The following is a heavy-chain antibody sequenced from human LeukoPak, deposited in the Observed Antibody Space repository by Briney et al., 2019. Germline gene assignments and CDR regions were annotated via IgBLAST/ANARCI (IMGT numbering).Heavy chain of an antibody. CDR2: ISASGGST. V-gene: IGHV3-23*01. CDR3: ARDLVVGATTPNWFDP. CDR1: GFAFDSYA. J-gene: IGHJ5*02. D-gene: IGHD1-26*01. Sequence: GGSLRLSCVGSGFAFDSYAMSWVRQTPGEGLQWVSGISASGGSTYYADSVKGRFTISRDNSKNTLYLQMNSLRAEDTAVYYCARDLVVGATTPNWFDPWGQGTLVTVSS.